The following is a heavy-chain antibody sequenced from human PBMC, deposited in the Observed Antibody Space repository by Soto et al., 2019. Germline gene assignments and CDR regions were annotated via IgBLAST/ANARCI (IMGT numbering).Heavy chain of an antibody. CDR3: SRENSCIKGMGYYYYSMDV. D-gene: IGHD2-8*01. CDR2: IYYSGST. V-gene: IGHV4-31*03. CDR1: GGSIRSGGYY. J-gene: IGHJ6*02. Sequence: QVQLHESGPGLVKPSQTLYLTCTVYGGSIRSGGYYWSWIRQHPGNGLEWIGYIYYSGSTYYNPSLKSRVNVAVYTSMNQCSLKMSAVTAAFTAMYYSSRENSCIKGMGYYYYSMDVWGQGSTGIESS.